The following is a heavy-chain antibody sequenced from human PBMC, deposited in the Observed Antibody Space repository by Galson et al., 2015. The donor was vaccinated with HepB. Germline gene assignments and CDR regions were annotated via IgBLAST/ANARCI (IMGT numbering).Heavy chain of an antibody. D-gene: IGHD1/OR15-1a*01. CDR3: ARNTSDKGAFDV. J-gene: IGHJ3*01. V-gene: IGHV1-46*01. CDR1: GNTFISYC. Sequence: SVKVSCKASGNTFISYCIHWVRQAPGQGLEWMGIINPSGGYTNYAQKLQGRVIMTTDTSTNTAYMELRSLRSDETAVYYCARNTSDKGAFDVWGQGTMVTVSS. CDR2: INPSGGYT.